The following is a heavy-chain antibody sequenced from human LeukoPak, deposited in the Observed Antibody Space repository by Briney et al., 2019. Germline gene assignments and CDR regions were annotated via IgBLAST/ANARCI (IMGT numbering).Heavy chain of an antibody. CDR2: VNPNSGGT. CDR3: ARTGGPDYGDPHDAFDI. V-gene: IGHV1-2*06. D-gene: IGHD4-17*01. J-gene: IGHJ3*02. CDR1: GYTFTDYY. Sequence: GASVKVSCKASGYTFTDYYIHWVRQAPGQGLEWMGRVNPNSGGTNFAQKFQGRVTMTRDTSISTAYMELSRLRSDDTAVYYCARTGGPDYGDPHDAFDIWGQGTMVTVSS.